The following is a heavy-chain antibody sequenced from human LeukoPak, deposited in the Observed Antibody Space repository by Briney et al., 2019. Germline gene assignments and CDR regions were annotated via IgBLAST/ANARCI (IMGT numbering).Heavy chain of an antibody. J-gene: IGHJ2*01. V-gene: IGHV6-1*01. CDR1: GDSVSSNTAA. CDR3: TSGLSGGFDL. CDR2: TYYRSKWYH. Sequence: SQTLSLTCDISGDSVSSNTAAWNWIRQSPSRGLEWLGRTYYRSKWYHDYAVSMKSRITINADTSKNQFSLQVNSVTPEDTAVYFCTSGLSGGFDLWGRDTLVTVSS. D-gene: IGHD2-15*01.